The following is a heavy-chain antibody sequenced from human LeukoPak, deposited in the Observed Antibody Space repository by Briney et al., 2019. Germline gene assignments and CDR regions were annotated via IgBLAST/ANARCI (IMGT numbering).Heavy chain of an antibody. CDR1: GFTFDDYG. CDR3: ARGYSYGYIVYYYYYMDV. Sequence: GGSLRLSCAASGFTFDDYGMSWVRQAPGKGLEWVSGINWNGGGTGYADSVKGRFTISRDSAKNSLYLQMNSLRAEDTALYYCARGYSYGYIVYYYYYMDVWGKGTTVTVSS. CDR2: INWNGGGT. V-gene: IGHV3-20*04. D-gene: IGHD5-18*01. J-gene: IGHJ6*03.